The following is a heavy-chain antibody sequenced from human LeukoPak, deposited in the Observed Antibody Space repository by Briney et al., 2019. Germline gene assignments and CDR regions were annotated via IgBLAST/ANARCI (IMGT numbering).Heavy chain of an antibody. CDR2: INHCGST. Sequence: SETLSLTCAVYGGSFLGYYWSWIRQPPAKGLEWIGEINHCGSTNYNPSLKSRVTISVDTSKNQFSLKLSSVTAADTAVYYCARWDRLRFRPKLPPWGQGTLVSVPS. CDR1: GGSFLGYY. V-gene: IGHV4-34*01. J-gene: IGHJ5*02. D-gene: IGHD5-12*01. CDR3: ARWDRLRFRPKLPP.